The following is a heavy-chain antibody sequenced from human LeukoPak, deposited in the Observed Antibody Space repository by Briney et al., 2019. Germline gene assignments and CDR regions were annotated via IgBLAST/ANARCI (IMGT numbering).Heavy chain of an antibody. V-gene: IGHV3-30*04. Sequence: PGRSLRLSCAASGFTFSSFAMHWVRQAPGKGLEWVAVISYDGSNKYYADSVKGRFTISRDNSKNTLYLQMNSLRAEDTAVYYCAREWELLAYFDYWGQGTLVTVSS. CDR3: AREWELLAYFDY. D-gene: IGHD1-26*01. J-gene: IGHJ4*02. CDR1: GFTFSSFA. CDR2: ISYDGSNK.